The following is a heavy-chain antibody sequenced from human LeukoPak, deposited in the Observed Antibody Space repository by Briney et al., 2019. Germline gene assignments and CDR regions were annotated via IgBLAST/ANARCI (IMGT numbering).Heavy chain of an antibody. CDR1: GFTLSSYA. CDR3: AKSLIDDYGDYYFDY. Sequence: GGSLRLSCAASGFTLSSYAMSWVRQAPGKGLEWVSAISGSGNTYHADSVKGRFTISRDSSKNTLYLQMNSLRAEDTAVYYCAKSLIDDYGDYYFDYWGQGTLVTVSS. V-gene: IGHV3-23*01. D-gene: IGHD4-17*01. CDR2: ISGSGNT. J-gene: IGHJ4*02.